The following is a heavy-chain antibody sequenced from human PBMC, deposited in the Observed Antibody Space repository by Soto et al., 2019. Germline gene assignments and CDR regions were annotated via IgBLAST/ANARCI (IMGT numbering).Heavy chain of an antibody. Sequence: GGSLRLSCAASGFTFSSYEMNWVRQAPWKGLEWVSYIRSSGSTIYYADSVKGRFTISSDNAKNSLYLQMNSLRAEDTAVYYCARDLRVGYCSSTSCLNYYYYGMDVWGQGTTVTVSS. CDR1: GFTFSSYE. D-gene: IGHD2-2*01. J-gene: IGHJ6*02. V-gene: IGHV3-48*03. CDR3: ARDLRVGYCSSTSCLNYYYYGMDV. CDR2: IRSSGSTI.